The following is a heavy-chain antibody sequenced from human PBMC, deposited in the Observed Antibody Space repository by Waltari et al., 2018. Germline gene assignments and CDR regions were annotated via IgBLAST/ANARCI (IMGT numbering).Heavy chain of an antibody. V-gene: IGHV3-15*01. CDR3: LFVDTALIIPDVFDL. Sequence: EVQLVESGGGLVKPGGSLRLSCSASGFPFSKAWMNWMRQAPGKGLEGVGRIKSTVDGGTTDYAAPVQGRFTISRDDSNNTLDLQMSSRRTEDTAVYYCLFVDTALIIPDVFDLWGQGTLVTVSS. CDR1: GFPFSKAW. CDR2: IKSTVDGGTT. J-gene: IGHJ3*01. D-gene: IGHD5-18*01.